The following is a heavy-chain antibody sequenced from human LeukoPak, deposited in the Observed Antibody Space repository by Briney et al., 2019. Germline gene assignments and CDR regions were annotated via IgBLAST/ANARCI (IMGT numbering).Heavy chain of an antibody. D-gene: IGHD4-11*01. CDR3: AKGLLSNSQRAYFDS. CDR2: IGSDYKT. Sequence: GGSLRLSCAASGFTIGGFAMTWVRQAPGKGLEWVSSIGSDYKTHYSESVKGRFAISRDNSQSTVFLQMNSLRPEHTAVYYCAKGLLSNSQRAYFDSWGQGTLVTVSS. J-gene: IGHJ4*02. CDR1: GFTIGGFA. V-gene: IGHV3-23*01.